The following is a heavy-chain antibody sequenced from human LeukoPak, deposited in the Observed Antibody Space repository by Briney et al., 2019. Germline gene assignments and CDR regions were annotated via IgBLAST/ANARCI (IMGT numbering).Heavy chain of an antibody. CDR1: GFTFSSYA. CDR3: AKGEYCSGGSCYSTAFDI. J-gene: IGHJ3*02. CDR2: ISGSGGST. V-gene: IGHV3-23*01. D-gene: IGHD2-15*01. Sequence: GGSLRLSCAASGFTFSSYAMSWVRQAPGKGLEWVSAISGSGGSTYYADSVKGRFTISRDNSKNTLYLQMNSLRAEDTAVYYCAKGEYCSGGSCYSTAFDIWGQGTTVTVSS.